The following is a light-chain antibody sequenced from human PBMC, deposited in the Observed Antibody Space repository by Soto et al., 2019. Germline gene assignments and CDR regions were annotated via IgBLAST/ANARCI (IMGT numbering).Light chain of an antibody. Sequence: DIVMTQSPDSLAVSLGERATINCKSSQSVLYSSNNKNYLAWYQQKPGQPPKLLIYWASTRESGVPDRFSGSGSGTVFTLTISSLRAEDVAVYYCQQYDSTPWTFGQGTKVEIK. CDR1: QSVLYSSNNKNY. CDR2: WAS. V-gene: IGKV4-1*01. J-gene: IGKJ1*01. CDR3: QQYDSTPWT.